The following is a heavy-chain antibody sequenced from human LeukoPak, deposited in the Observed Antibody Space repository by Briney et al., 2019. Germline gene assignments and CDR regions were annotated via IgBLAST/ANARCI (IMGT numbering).Heavy chain of an antibody. D-gene: IGHD3-3*01. J-gene: IGHJ4*02. V-gene: IGHV3-23*01. CDR2: LSGSGAST. CDR1: GFTFSSCA. Sequence: GGSLRLSCAASGFTFSSCAMTWVRQAPGKGLEWVSSLSGSGASTFYADSVKGRFTISRDNSKNTLYLQMSSLRAEDTAVYYCVRDRPPYYDFWSGLDYWGQGTLVTVSS. CDR3: VRDRPPYYDFWSGLDY.